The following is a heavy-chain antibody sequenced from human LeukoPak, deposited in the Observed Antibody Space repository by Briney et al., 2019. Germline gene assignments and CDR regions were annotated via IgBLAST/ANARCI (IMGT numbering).Heavy chain of an antibody. Sequence: SETLSLTCTVSGYSISSGYYWGWIRQPPGKGLEWIGSIYHSGSTYYNPSLKSRVTISVDTSKNQFSLKLSSVTAADTAVYYCARMELFWYFDLWGRGTLVTVSS. V-gene: IGHV4-38-2*02. CDR3: ARMELFWYFDL. CDR1: GYSISSGYY. CDR2: IYHSGST. J-gene: IGHJ2*01. D-gene: IGHD1-26*01.